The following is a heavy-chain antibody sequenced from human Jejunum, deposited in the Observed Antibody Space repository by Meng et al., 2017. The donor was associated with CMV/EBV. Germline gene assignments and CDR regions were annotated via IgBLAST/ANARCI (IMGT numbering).Heavy chain of an antibody. CDR2: ISGYNGNT. J-gene: IGHJ4*02. Sequence: YTFCSYGIKWVRQAPGQGLEWMGWISGYNGNTNYAQKFQDRLTMTTDTSTSTAYMDLRSLRSDDTAVYYCTRGAGNSWYRSLFDYWGQGTLVTVSS. CDR1: YTFCSYG. V-gene: IGHV1-18*01. CDR3: TRGAGNSWYRSLFDY. D-gene: IGHD6-13*01.